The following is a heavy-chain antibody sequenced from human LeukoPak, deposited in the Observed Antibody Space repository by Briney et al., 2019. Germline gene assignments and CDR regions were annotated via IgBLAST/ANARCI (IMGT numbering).Heavy chain of an antibody. D-gene: IGHD2-2*01. J-gene: IGHJ4*02. CDR1: GFTFSGYA. V-gene: IGHV3-23*01. CDR3: ALDREYQLPRDDY. CDR2: ISGSGGST. Sequence: PGGSLRLSCAASGFTFSGYAMSWVRQAPGKGLEWVSAISGSGGSTYYADSVKGRFTISRDNSKNTLYLQMNSLRAEDTAVYYCALDREYQLPRDDYWGQGTLVTVSS.